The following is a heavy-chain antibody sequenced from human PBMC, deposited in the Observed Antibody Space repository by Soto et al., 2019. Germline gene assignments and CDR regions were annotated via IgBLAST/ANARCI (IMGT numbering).Heavy chain of an antibody. D-gene: IGHD6-6*01. Sequence: SETLSLTCTVSGGSISSGDYYWSWIRQPPGKGLEWIGYIYYSGSTYYNPSLKSRVTISVDTSKNQFSLKLSSVTAADTAVYYCARDLGSSSSFRYYYYGMAVWGQGTTVTVSS. CDR2: IYYSGST. CDR3: ARDLGSSSSFRYYYYGMAV. V-gene: IGHV4-30-4*01. J-gene: IGHJ6*02. CDR1: GGSISSGDYY.